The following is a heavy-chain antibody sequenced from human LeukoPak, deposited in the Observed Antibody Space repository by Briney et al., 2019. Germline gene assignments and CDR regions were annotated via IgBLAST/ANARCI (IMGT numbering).Heavy chain of an antibody. D-gene: IGHD3-22*01. CDR2: ISAYNGNT. Sequence: ASVKVSCKASGYTFTSYGISWVRQAPGQGLEWMGWISAYNGNTNYAQKLQGRVTMTTDTSTSTAYMELRSLRSDDTAVYYCASLGYYYDSSGYLSGTDAFDIWGQGTMVTVSS. CDR1: GYTFTSYG. J-gene: IGHJ3*02. CDR3: ASLGYYYDSSGYLSGTDAFDI. V-gene: IGHV1-18*01.